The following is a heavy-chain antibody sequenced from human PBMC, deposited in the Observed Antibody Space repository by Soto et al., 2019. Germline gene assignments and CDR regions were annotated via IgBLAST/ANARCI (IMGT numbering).Heavy chain of an antibody. V-gene: IGHV5-51*01. CDR3: ARLPIGSYESDYFDY. CDR2: IYPGDSDT. Sequence: GESLKISCQGSGYSFTSYWIGWVRQMPGKGLEWMGIIYPGDSDTRYSPSFQGQVTISADKSISTAYLQWSSLKASDTAMYYCARLPIGSYESDYFDYWGQGTLVTVSS. J-gene: IGHJ4*02. CDR1: GYSFTSYW. D-gene: IGHD1-26*01.